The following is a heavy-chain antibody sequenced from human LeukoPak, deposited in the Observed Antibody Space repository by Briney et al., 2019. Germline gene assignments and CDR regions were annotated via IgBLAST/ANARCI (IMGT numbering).Heavy chain of an antibody. D-gene: IGHD6-13*01. CDR3: ARDGRYSSNPYYYYGMDV. V-gene: IGHV1-2*04. CDR1: GYTFTGYY. CDR2: INPNSGGT. J-gene: IGHJ6*02. Sequence: ASVKVSCKASGYTFTGYYMHWVRQAPGQGLEWMGWINPNSGGTNYAQKFQGWVTMTRDTSISTAYMELSRLRSDDTAVYYCARDGRYSSNPYYYYGMDVWGQGTTVTVSS.